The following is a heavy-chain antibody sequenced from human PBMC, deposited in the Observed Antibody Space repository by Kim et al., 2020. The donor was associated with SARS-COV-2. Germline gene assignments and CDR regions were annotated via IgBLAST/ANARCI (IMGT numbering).Heavy chain of an antibody. CDR3: ARVGHYDFWSGYADY. D-gene: IGHD3-3*01. V-gene: IGHV4-39*07. Sequence: PSLKSRVTISVDTSKNQFSLKLSSVTAADTAVYYCARVGHYDFWSGYADYWGQGTLVTVSS. J-gene: IGHJ4*02.